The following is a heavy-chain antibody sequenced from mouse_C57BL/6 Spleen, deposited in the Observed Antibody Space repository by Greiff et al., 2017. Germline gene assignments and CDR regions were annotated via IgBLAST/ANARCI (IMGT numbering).Heavy chain of an antibody. Sequence: VKLVESGPELVKPGASVKLSCKASGYTFTSYDINWVKQRPGQGLEWIGWIYPRDGSTKYNEKFKGKATLTVDTSSSTAYMELHSLTSEDSAVYVCARGNYYGSKYFDYWGQGTTLTVSS. CDR1: GYTFTSYD. D-gene: IGHD1-1*01. CDR3: ARGNYYGSKYFDY. J-gene: IGHJ2*01. V-gene: IGHV1-85*01. CDR2: IYPRDGST.